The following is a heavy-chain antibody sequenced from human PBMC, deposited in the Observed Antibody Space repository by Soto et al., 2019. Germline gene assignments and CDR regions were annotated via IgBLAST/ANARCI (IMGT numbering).Heavy chain of an antibody. V-gene: IGHV1-69*13. CDR3: ARRAGDTATGYDYYGMDV. CDR1: GGTFSSYA. CDR2: IIPIFGTA. J-gene: IGHJ6*02. Sequence: SVKVSCKASGGTFSSYAISWVRQAPGQGLEWMGGIIPIFGTANYAQKFQGRVTITADESTSTAYMELSSLRSEDTAVYYCARRAGDTATGYDYYGMDVWGQGTTVTVSS. D-gene: IGHD5-18*01.